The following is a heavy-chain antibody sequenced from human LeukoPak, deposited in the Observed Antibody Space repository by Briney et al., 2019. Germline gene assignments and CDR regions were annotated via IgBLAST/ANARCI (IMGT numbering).Heavy chain of an antibody. D-gene: IGHD6-19*01. J-gene: IGHJ4*02. Sequence: SETLSLSCSVSGGSVSSYYWSWIRQSPGKGLEWTGYIHNSGRTNYNPSLKSRVTGFVDTSKNQVSLRLSSVTAADTAVYYCARHSGSSGWYYFDYWGQGTLVTVSS. CDR1: GGSVSSYY. CDR3: ARHSGSSGWYYFDY. CDR2: IHNSGRT. V-gene: IGHV4-59*08.